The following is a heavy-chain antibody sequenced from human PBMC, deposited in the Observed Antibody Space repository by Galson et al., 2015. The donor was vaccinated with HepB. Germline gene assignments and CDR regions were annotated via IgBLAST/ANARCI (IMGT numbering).Heavy chain of an antibody. CDR1: GFTFSDYY. Sequence: SLRLSCAASGFTFSDYYMSWIRQAPGKGLEWVSYISSSSSYTNYADSVKGRSTISRDNAKNTLYLQMNSLRAEDTAVYYCARDGGPLLWFGELFTAPYWYFDLWGRGTLVTVSS. V-gene: IGHV3-11*06. D-gene: IGHD3-10*01. CDR2: ISSSSSYT. CDR3: ARDGGPLLWFGELFTAPYWYFDL. J-gene: IGHJ2*01.